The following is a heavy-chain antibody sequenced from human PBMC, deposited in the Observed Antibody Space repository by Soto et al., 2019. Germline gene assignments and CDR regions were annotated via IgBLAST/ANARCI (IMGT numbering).Heavy chain of an antibody. V-gene: IGHV3-11*01. CDR3: ARDLGYYDSSGYFEY. Sequence: PXGSLRVTCAASGFTFSDYYMSWIRQAPGRGLEWVAYISSSDNIIYYADSVKGRFTISRDNAKNSLYLQMNSLRAEDTAVYYCARDLGYYDSSGYFEYWGQGTLVTV. CDR2: ISSSDNII. D-gene: IGHD3-22*01. J-gene: IGHJ4*02. CDR1: GFTFSDYY.